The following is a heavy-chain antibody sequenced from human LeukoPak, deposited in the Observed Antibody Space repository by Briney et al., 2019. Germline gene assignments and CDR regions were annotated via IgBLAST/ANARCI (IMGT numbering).Heavy chain of an antibody. V-gene: IGHV3-7*03. CDR2: MSPDGSDR. CDR1: GFTFSAYW. J-gene: IGHJ4*02. CDR3: ARSQSYSFDC. Sequence: GGSLRLSCEGSGFTFSAYWMTWVRQAPGEGLEWVANMSPDGSDRHYVDSVKGRFTISRDNAKSSLYLQMNSLRAEDTAVYYCARSQSYSFDCGGQGTLVTVSS.